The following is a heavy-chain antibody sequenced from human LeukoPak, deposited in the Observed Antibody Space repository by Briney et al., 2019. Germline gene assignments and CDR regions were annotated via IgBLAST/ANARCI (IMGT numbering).Heavy chain of an antibody. CDR1: GGSISSNNW. CDR3: ARDAYPPSGYDGSDGFDI. J-gene: IGHJ3*02. D-gene: IGHD5-12*01. CDR2: IFHSGST. Sequence: SETLSLTCAVFGGSISSNNWWSWVRPPPGKGLEWIGEIFHSGSTNYNPSLKSRVTISVDKSKNLFSLQLNSVTPEDTAVYYCARDAYPPSGYDGSDGFDIWGQGTVVTVSS. V-gene: IGHV4-4*02.